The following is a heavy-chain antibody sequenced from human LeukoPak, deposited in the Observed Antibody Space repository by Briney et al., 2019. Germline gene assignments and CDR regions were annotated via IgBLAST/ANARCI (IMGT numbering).Heavy chain of an antibody. CDR1: GITVRSNY. CDR3: ARGTLIVGYFDY. D-gene: IGHD3-22*01. CDR2: IYSGDRA. V-gene: IGHV3-66*01. Sequence: PGGSLRLSCAASGITVRSNYMNWVRQTPGKGLEWVSVIYSGDRAYYADSVKDRFTISRDNSKNTLYLQMKSLRAQGTAVYFCARGTLIVGYFDYWGQGTLVTVSS. J-gene: IGHJ4*02.